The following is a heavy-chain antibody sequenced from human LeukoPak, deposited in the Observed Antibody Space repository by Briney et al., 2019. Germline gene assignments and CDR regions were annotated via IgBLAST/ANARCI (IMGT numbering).Heavy chain of an antibody. CDR1: GYTFTSYY. V-gene: IGHV1-46*01. J-gene: IGHJ4*01. CDR2: INPSGGST. CDR3: ARILGCSSTSCYYFFDL. Sequence: ASVTLSCNASGYTFTSYYMHWVRQAPGQGLEWMVIINPSGGSTTYAQKFQGRVTMARDTSTGTVYMELSILRSEDTAVYYCARILGCSSTSCYYFFDLWGHGTVVTVSS. D-gene: IGHD2-2*01.